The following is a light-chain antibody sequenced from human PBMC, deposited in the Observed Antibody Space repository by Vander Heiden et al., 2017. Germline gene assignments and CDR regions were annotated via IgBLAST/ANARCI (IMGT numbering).Light chain of an antibody. CDR1: QGISNY. CDR2: AAS. Sequence: DIQMTQSPSSLSASVGDRVTITCRASQGISNYLAWYQQKPGKVPKLLIYAASTLQSGAPSRFSGSGFGTDFTLTISSLQPEDVATYYCQKYTSAPLTFGGGTKVEIK. J-gene: IGKJ4*01. V-gene: IGKV1-27*01. CDR3: QKYTSAPLT.